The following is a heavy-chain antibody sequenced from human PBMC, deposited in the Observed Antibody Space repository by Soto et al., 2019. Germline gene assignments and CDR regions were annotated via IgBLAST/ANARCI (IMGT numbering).Heavy chain of an antibody. V-gene: IGHV6-1*01. J-gene: IGHJ4*02. CDR1: GDSVSSNSAA. Sequence: LSQTLSLTCDISGDSVSSNSAAWNWIRQSPSRGLEWLGRTYYRSKWYNEYAVSVKSRITINSDTSKNQFSLQLNSVTPEDTAVYYCARAGTYSSSAIDYWGQGTLVTVSS. CDR2: TYYRSKWYN. CDR3: ARAGTYSSSAIDY. D-gene: IGHD6-6*01.